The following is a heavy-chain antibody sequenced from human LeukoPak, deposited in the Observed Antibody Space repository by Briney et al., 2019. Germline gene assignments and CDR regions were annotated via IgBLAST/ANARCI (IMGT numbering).Heavy chain of an antibody. J-gene: IGHJ3*02. Sequence: SSETLSLTCTVSGGSISSSSYYWGWIRQPPGKGLEWIGSIYYSGSTYYNPSLKSRVTISVDTSKNQFSLKLSSVTAADTAVYYCARTYVRGVIIGAFDIWGQGTMVTVSS. D-gene: IGHD3-10*02. V-gene: IGHV4-39*07. CDR1: GGSISSSSYY. CDR2: IYYSGST. CDR3: ARTYVRGVIIGAFDI.